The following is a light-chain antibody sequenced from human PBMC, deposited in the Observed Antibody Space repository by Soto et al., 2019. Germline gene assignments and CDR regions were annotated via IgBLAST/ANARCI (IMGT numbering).Light chain of an antibody. CDR1: QSLRSS. Sequence: ETMMTQSPDTLSVSLGERATLSCRASQSLRSSLAWYQQKPGQAPRLLIYDASTRATGIPARFSGSGSGTDFTLTISGLQSEDCAVYYCQQYNNWPQTCGQGTKVEIK. V-gene: IGKV3-15*01. CDR2: DAS. CDR3: QQYNNWPQT. J-gene: IGKJ1*01.